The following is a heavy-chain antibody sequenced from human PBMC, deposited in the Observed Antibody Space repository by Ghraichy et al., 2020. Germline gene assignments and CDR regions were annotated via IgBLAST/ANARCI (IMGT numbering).Heavy chain of an antibody. Sequence: SETLSLTCTVSGGSISSYYWSWIRQPPGKGLEWIGYIYYSGSTNYNPSLKSRVTISVDTSKNQFSLKLSSVTAADTAVYYCARLFWGLGFGELLYPDYWGQGTLVTVSS. V-gene: IGHV4-59*01. CDR3: ARLFWGLGFGELLYPDY. J-gene: IGHJ4*02. D-gene: IGHD3-10*01. CDR1: GGSISSYY. CDR2: IYYSGST.